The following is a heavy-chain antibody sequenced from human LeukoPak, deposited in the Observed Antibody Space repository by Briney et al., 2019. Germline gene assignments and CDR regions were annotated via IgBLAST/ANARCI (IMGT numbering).Heavy chain of an antibody. V-gene: IGHV4-34*01. Sequence: SETLSLTCAVYGGSFSGYYWSWIRQPPGKGLEWIGEINHSGSTNYNPSLKSRVTISVDTSKNQFSLKLSSVTAADTAVYYCARGAGIAARTHYYYYYLDVWGKGTTVTVSS. CDR3: ARGAGIAARTHYYYYYLDV. J-gene: IGHJ6*03. CDR2: INHSGST. D-gene: IGHD6-6*01. CDR1: GGSFSGYY.